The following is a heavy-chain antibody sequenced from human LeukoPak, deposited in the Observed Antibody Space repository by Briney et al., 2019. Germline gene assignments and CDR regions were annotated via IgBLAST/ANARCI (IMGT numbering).Heavy chain of an antibody. CDR2: IYYSGST. Sequence: PSETLSLTCTVSGGSISSSNYYWGWIRQPPGKGLGWIGNIYYSGSTYYNPSLKSRVTISVDTSKNQFSLKLSSVTAADTAVYYCASLPVVSNAFDIWGQGTMVTVSS. CDR1: GGSISSSNYY. V-gene: IGHV4-39*01. D-gene: IGHD2-15*01. CDR3: ASLPVVSNAFDI. J-gene: IGHJ3*02.